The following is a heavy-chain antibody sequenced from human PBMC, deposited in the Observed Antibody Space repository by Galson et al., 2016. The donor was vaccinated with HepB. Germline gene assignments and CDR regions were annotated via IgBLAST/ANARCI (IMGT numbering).Heavy chain of an antibody. CDR3: ARDGSNYLGYQFDY. J-gene: IGHJ4*02. V-gene: IGHV1-46*01. D-gene: IGHD4-11*01. Sequence: SVKVSCKASGYTFTSFYMHWVRQAPGQGLEWMGVITPSGRSTSYAQNFQGRVTMTSDTSTSTAYMELRSLTSDDTAVYYCARDGSNYLGYQFDYWGQGTLVTVSS. CDR2: ITPSGRST. CDR1: GYTFTSFY.